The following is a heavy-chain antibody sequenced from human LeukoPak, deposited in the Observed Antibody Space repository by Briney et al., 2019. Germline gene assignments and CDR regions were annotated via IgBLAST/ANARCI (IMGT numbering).Heavy chain of an antibody. J-gene: IGHJ4*02. Sequence: GGSLRLSRAASGFTFSTYGMHWVRQAPGKGLEWVSYIDTSSSTKYYADSVKGRFTISRDNAKNSLNLQMNSLRAEDTAVYYCTSSSWNWGQGTLVTVSS. CDR3: TSSSWN. CDR1: GFTFSTYG. D-gene: IGHD6-13*01. CDR2: IDTSSSTK. V-gene: IGHV3-48*01.